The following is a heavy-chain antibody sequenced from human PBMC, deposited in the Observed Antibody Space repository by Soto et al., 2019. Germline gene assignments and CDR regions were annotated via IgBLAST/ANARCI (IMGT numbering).Heavy chain of an antibody. Sequence: QVQLVESGGGMVQPGTSLTISCVASGFTFSRSVIHWVRQAPGMGLEWVAVMWYDGTNKNYADSVKGRFTISRDNSKNTQYLQLNSLRVDDTAVYYCAREVSGSSYFDYWGQGTLVTVSS. CDR1: GFTFSRSV. CDR2: MWYDGTNK. J-gene: IGHJ4*02. D-gene: IGHD6-19*01. V-gene: IGHV3-33*01. CDR3: AREVSGSSYFDY.